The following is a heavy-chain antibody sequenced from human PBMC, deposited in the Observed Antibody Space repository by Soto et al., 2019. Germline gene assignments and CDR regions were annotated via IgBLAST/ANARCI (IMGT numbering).Heavy chain of an antibody. CDR2: IKSKTDGGTT. CDR3: TTGIAAAGIDYYYYYGMDV. J-gene: IGHJ6*02. CDR1: GFTFSNAW. Sequence: GGSLRLSCAASGFTFSNAWMNWVRQAPGKGLEWVGRIKSKTDGGTTEYAAPVKGRFTISRDDSKNTLYLQMNSLKTEDTAVYYCTTGIAAAGIDYYYYYGMDVWGQGTTVTVSS. V-gene: IGHV3-15*07. D-gene: IGHD6-13*01.